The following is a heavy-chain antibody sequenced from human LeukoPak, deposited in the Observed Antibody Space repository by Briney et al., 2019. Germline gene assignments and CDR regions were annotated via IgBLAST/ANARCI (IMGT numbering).Heavy chain of an antibody. J-gene: IGHJ4*02. D-gene: IGHD5-12*01. Sequence: PSETLSLTCTVSGGSIISYYWSWLRQPAGKGLEWIGRIYTSGSTNYNPSLKSRVTMSVDTTKNQFSLKLSSVTAADTAVYYCARVRYSGYPDYWGQGTLVTVSS. CDR2: IYTSGST. CDR3: ARVRYSGYPDY. CDR1: GGSIISYY. V-gene: IGHV4-4*07.